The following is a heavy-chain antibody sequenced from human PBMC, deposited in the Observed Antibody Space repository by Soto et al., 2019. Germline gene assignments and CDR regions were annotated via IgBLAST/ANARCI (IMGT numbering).Heavy chain of an antibody. J-gene: IGHJ3*02. Sequence: SETLSLTCTVSGGSISSYYWSWIRQPPGKGLEWIGYIYYSGSTNYNPSLKSRVTISVDTSKNQFSLKLSSVTAADTAVYYCARSTVTDAFDIWGQGTMVTVSS. CDR2: IYYSGST. CDR3: ARSTVTDAFDI. CDR1: GGSISSYY. D-gene: IGHD4-17*01. V-gene: IGHV4-59*08.